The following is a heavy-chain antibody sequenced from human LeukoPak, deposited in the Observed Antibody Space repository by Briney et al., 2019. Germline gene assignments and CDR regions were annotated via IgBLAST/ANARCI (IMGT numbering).Heavy chain of an antibody. J-gene: IGHJ4*02. D-gene: IGHD3-10*01. CDR1: GFTFSGSA. Sequence: GSLRLSCAASGFTFSGSALHWVRQASGKGLEWVGRIRSTVNGYATAYAASVKGRFTISRDDSKNTAYLQMDSLKTEDTAVYYCTGNYYGSGSYADFDYWGQGTLVTVSS. CDR2: IRSTVNGYAT. V-gene: IGHV3-73*01. CDR3: TGNYYGSGSYADFDY.